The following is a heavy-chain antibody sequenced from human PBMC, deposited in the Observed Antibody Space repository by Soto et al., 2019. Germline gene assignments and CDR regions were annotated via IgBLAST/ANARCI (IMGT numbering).Heavy chain of an antibody. D-gene: IGHD3-10*01. V-gene: IGHV4-34*01. CDR3: YGSGSYAYYGMDV. CDR1: SGSLSRYY. CDR2: INHSGST. Sequence: SETLSHPSAIDSGSLSRYYWSWIRQPPGKGLEWIGEINHSGSTNYNPSLKSRVTISVDTSKNQFSLKLSSVTAADTAVYWAYGSGSYAYYGMDVWGQGTTVT. J-gene: IGHJ6*02.